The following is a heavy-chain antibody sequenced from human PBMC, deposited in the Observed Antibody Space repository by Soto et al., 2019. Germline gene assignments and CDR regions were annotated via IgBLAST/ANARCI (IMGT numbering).Heavy chain of an antibody. J-gene: IGHJ6*02. D-gene: IGHD2-2*02. CDR3: AREYTAWPLAYGLDV. V-gene: IGHV3-21*01. Sequence: PGRSLRLSCVGSVFTFSTYSINWVRQPPGKGLEWVSSISSRSDIYYADSVKGRFTISRDNAKNSVSLQMNSLRAEDTAVYYCAREYTAWPLAYGLDVWGQGTTVTVSS. CDR2: ISSRSDI. CDR1: VFTFSTYS.